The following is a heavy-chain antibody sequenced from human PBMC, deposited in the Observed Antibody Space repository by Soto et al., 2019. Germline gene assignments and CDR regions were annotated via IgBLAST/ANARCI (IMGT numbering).Heavy chain of an antibody. CDR1: GGSVSGYY. D-gene: IGHD1-1*01. CDR2: INHSGST. CDR3: ARVGDVNCIDY. V-gene: IGHV4-34*01. Sequence: QVQLQQWCAGLLKPSETLSLTCAVYGGSVSGYYWSWIRQPPGKGLEWIGEINHSGSTNYNPSLKSRVTISVDTSKNQFSLKLSSVTAADTAVYYCARVGDVNCIDYWGQGTMVTVSS. J-gene: IGHJ4*02.